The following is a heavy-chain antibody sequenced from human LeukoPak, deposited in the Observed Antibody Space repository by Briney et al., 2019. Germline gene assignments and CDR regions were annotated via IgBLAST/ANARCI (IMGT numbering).Heavy chain of an antibody. Sequence: ASVKVSCKASGYTFTGYYMHWVRQAPGQGLEWMGWINPNSGGTNYAQKFQGRVTMTRDTSISTAYMEPSRLRSDDTAVYYCARGALRFLEWLSPLDYWGQGTLVTVSS. CDR3: ARGALRFLEWLSPLDY. J-gene: IGHJ4*02. D-gene: IGHD3-3*01. CDR1: GYTFTGYY. CDR2: INPNSGGT. V-gene: IGHV1-2*02.